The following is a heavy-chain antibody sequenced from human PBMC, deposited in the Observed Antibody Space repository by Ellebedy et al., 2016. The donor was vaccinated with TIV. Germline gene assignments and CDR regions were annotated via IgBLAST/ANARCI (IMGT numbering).Heavy chain of an antibody. J-gene: IGHJ4*02. CDR3: AKDTNGANSPVDY. CDR1: GFTFSSYA. V-gene: IGHV3-23*01. Sequence: GGSLRLXXAVSGFTFSSYAMSWVRQAPDKGLDWVSAISGSGGSTYYADSVKGRFTISRDNSKNTLYLQMNSLRAEDTAVYYCAKDTNGANSPVDYWGQGTLVTVSS. D-gene: IGHD1-1*01. CDR2: ISGSGGST.